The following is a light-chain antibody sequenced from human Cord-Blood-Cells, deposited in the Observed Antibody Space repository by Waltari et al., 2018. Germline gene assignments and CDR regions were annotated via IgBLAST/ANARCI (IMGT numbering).Light chain of an antibody. CDR2: DAS. Sequence: VFTPSPASLSVSPGERATLSCRASQSVSSYLAWYQQKPGQAPRLLIYDASNRATGIPARFSGSGSGTDFTLTISSLEPEDFAVYYCQQRSNWPPWTFDQGTKVEIK. CDR1: QSVSSY. V-gene: IGKV3-11*01. J-gene: IGKJ1*01. CDR3: QQRSNWPPWT.